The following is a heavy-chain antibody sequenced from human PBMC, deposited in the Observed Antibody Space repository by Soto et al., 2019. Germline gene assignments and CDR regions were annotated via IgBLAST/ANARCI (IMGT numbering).Heavy chain of an antibody. CDR2: ISYDGSNK. V-gene: IGHV3-30*18. CDR1: GFTFSSYG. J-gene: IGHJ6*02. Sequence: LRLSCAASGFTFSSYGMHWVRQAPGKGLEWVAVISYDGSNKYYADSVKGRFTISRDNSKNTLYLQMNSLRAEDTAVYYCAKGLLIMVRKVIIPPQYYYGMDVWGQGTTVTVSS. D-gene: IGHD3-10*01. CDR3: AKGLLIMVRKVIIPPQYYYGMDV.